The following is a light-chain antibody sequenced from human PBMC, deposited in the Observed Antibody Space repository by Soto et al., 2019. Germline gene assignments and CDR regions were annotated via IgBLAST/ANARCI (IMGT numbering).Light chain of an antibody. Sequence: QSVLTQPASLSVSPGQSITISCTGTSSDVAGYNYVSWYQQHPGKAPKLMIYEVSNRPSGVSNRFSGSKSGNTASLTISGLQAEDEADYYCSSYTSSSTRVFGGGTKLPVL. CDR2: EVS. V-gene: IGLV2-14*01. CDR1: SSDVAGYNY. CDR3: SSYTSSSTRV. J-gene: IGLJ3*02.